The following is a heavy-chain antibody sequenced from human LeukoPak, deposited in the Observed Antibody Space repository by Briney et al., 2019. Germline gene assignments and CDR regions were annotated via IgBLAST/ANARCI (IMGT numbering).Heavy chain of an antibody. V-gene: IGHV3-30*03. CDR3: ARAAGIAAAGTNDY. CDR2: ISHDGSHE. Sequence: PGGSLRLSCAASGFTFSNYGMHWVRQAPGKGLEWVAVISHDGSHEFYADSVKGRFTIPRDSSKNTLYLQMNSLRAEDTALYYCARAAGIAAAGTNDYWGQGTLVTVSS. J-gene: IGHJ4*02. D-gene: IGHD6-13*01. CDR1: GFTFSNYG.